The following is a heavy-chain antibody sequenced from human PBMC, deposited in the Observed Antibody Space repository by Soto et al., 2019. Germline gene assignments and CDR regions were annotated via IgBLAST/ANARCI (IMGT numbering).Heavy chain of an antibody. CDR2: IYYSGST. Sequence: QLQLRESGPGLVKPSETLSLTCTVSGGSISSSSYYWGWIRQPPGKGLEWIGSIYYSGSTYYNPSLKSRVTISVDTSKNQFSLKLSSVTAADTAVYYCARHFYDFWSGYYSIPNWFDPWGQGTLVTVSS. J-gene: IGHJ5*02. CDR1: GGSISSSSYY. D-gene: IGHD3-3*01. CDR3: ARHFYDFWSGYYSIPNWFDP. V-gene: IGHV4-39*01.